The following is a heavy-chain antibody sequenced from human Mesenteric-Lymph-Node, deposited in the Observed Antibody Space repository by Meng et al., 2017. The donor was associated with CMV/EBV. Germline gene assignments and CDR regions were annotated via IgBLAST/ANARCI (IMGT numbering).Heavy chain of an antibody. Sequence: GESLKISCAASGFTVSNNHMTWVRQAPGKGLEWVSFIYSGDSPYYADSVKGRFTVSRDNSKNTLYLHMNSLRAEDTAVYYCARDGRSGSNWQNNWFDSWGQGSLVTVSS. CDR3: ARDGRSGSNWQNNWFDS. J-gene: IGHJ5*01. D-gene: IGHD6-13*01. V-gene: IGHV3-66*02. CDR2: IYSGDSP. CDR1: GFTVSNNH.